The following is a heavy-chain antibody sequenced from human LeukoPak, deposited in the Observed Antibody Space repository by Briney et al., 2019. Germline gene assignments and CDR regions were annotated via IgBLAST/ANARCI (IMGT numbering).Heavy chain of an antibody. Sequence: ASVKVSCKASGYTFSGHYMHWVRQAPGQGLEWMGWIKPSSGATNYAQKFRGRVTMTRDTSNRTSYMELSRLRSDDTALYYCASCYYDSSGYYYFDYWGQGTLVTVSP. D-gene: IGHD3-22*01. J-gene: IGHJ4*02. V-gene: IGHV1-2*02. CDR3: ASCYYDSSGYYYFDY. CDR1: GYTFSGHY. CDR2: IKPSSGAT.